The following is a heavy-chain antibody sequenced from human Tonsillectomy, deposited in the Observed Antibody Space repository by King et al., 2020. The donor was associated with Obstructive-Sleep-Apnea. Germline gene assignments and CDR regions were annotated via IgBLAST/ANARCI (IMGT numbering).Heavy chain of an antibody. J-gene: IGHJ6*02. V-gene: IGHV3-30*04. D-gene: IGHD5-18*01. CDR3: ARASNTDNRGYGYGSYYYYYGMDV. CDR2: ISYNGSNK. Sequence: QVQLVESGGGVVQPGRSLRLSCAASGFTFSSYAMHWVRQAPGKGLEWVAVISYNGSNKYYADSVKGRFTISRDNSKNTLYLQMNSLRAEETAVYYCARASNTDNRGYGYGSYYYYYGMDVWGQGTTVTVSS. CDR1: GFTFSSYA.